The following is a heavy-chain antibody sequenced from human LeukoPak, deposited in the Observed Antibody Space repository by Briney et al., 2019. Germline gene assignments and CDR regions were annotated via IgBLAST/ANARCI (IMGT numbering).Heavy chain of an antibody. V-gene: IGHV1-69*13. CDR2: IIPIFGTT. J-gene: IGHJ4*02. CDR1: GGTFSSYA. D-gene: IGHD3-9*01. Sequence: SVKVSCKASGGTFSSYAISWVRQAPGQGLEWMGGIIPIFGTTNYAQKFQGRVTITADESTSTAYMELSSLRSEDTAVYYCARGFPSDFDWLSVYWGQGTLVTVSS. CDR3: ARGFPSDFDWLSVY.